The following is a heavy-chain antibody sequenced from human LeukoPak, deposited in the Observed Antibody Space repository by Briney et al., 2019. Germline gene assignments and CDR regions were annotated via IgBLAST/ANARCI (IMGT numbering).Heavy chain of an antibody. CDR3: ARDIPTTVVRFSFAY. CDR2: INAGNGNT. D-gene: IGHD4-23*01. CDR1: GYTFTSYA. V-gene: IGHV1-3*01. J-gene: IGHJ4*02. Sequence: ASVKVSCKASGYTFTSYAMHWVRQAPGQRLEWMGWINAGNGNTKYSPKFQGRVTITRDTSASTAYMELSSLRSEDTAVYYCARDIPTTVVRFSFAYWGQGTLVTVSS.